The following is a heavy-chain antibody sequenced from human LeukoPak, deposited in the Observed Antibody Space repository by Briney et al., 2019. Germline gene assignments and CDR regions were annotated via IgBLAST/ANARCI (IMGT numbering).Heavy chain of an antibody. CDR3: AREAQDFRTGNHRPGHYDYMDV. D-gene: IGHD1-14*01. Sequence: SEALSLTCGVSGGSISSYYWAWIRQAPGKGLEWIGYIYYAGSTNYNPSLKSRVTMSVDMSRNQFSLRMTSVTAADTAVYYCAREAQDFRTGNHRPGHYDYMDVWGKGTAVTVSS. CDR1: GGSISSYY. V-gene: IGHV4-59*01. J-gene: IGHJ6*03. CDR2: IYYAGST.